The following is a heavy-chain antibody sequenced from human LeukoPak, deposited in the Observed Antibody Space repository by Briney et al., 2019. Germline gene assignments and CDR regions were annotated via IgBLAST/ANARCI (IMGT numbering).Heavy chain of an antibody. CDR3: ARSAGHYADGLCYSYNWFDP. V-gene: IGHV5-51*01. CDR2: IYPDDSDT. J-gene: IGHJ5*02. D-gene: IGHD2-8*01. Sequence: GESLKISCQGSRHSFTNSWIAWVRQQPGKGLEWMGLIYPDDSDTRYNPSFQGQVTISADKSISTAYLQWSSLKASDTAIYYCARSAGHYADGLCYSYNWFDPWGQGTLVTVSS. CDR1: RHSFTNSW.